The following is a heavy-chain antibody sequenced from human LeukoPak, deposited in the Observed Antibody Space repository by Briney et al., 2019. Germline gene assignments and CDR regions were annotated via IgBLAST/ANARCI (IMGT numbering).Heavy chain of an antibody. CDR3: ARDSDYGLGDVGY. D-gene: IGHD3-16*01. J-gene: IGHJ4*02. CDR2: IYYSGST. V-gene: IGHV4-30-4*08. Sequence: SQTLSLTCTVSGGSINSGDYYWSWIRQPPGKGLEWIGYIYYSGSTYYNPSLKSRVTISVDTSKNQFSLKLSSVTAADTAVYYCARDSDYGLGDVGYWGQGTLVTVSS. CDR1: GGSINSGDYY.